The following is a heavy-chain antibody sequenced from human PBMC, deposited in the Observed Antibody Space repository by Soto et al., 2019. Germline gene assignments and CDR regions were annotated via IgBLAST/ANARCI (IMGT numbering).Heavy chain of an antibody. J-gene: IGHJ5*01. CDR1: GDTSTSYY. CDR3: ARDFYDSVGYTWFDS. CDR2: IHNSGTS. D-gene: IGHD3-22*01. Sequence: SETLSLSCTVSGDTSTSYYWGWIRQAPGKGLEWIGHIHNSGTSTHNPSLNGRVTISIDMSKKQFSLKLTSLTSADTAVYYCARDFYDSVGYTWFDSWSQGTLVTVSS. V-gene: IGHV4-59*01.